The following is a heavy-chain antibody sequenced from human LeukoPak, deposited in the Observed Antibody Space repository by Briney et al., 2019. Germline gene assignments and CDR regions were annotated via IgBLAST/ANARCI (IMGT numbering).Heavy chain of an antibody. CDR1: GFTFSSYA. Sequence: PGGSLRLSCAASGFTFSSYAMHWVRQAPGKGLEYVSAISSNGGSTYYANSVKGRFTISRDNSKNTLYLQMGSLRAEDMAVYYCARGAHAAKRGMTTVAYWGQGTLVTVSS. CDR3: ARGAHAAKRGMTTVAY. V-gene: IGHV3-64*01. J-gene: IGHJ4*02. CDR2: ISSNGGST. D-gene: IGHD4-17*01.